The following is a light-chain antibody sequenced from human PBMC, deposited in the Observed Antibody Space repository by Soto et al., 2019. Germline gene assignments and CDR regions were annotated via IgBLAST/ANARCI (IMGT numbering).Light chain of an antibody. CDR3: QQSYSIPFT. CDR2: GAS. CDR1: QSINAF. V-gene: IGKV1-39*01. J-gene: IGKJ2*01. Sequence: DIQMTQSPSSLSASVGDRVTISCRASQSINAFLTWYQQKPGEAPRLLIYGASNLQGGVPSRFSGSGSGTDFTLTISSLQPEDFALYYCQQSYSIPFTFGQGTKLEIK.